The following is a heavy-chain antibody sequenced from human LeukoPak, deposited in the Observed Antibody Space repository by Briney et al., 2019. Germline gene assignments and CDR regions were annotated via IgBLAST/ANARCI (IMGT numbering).Heavy chain of an antibody. D-gene: IGHD6-19*01. V-gene: IGHV5-10-1*01. CDR2: IDPSDSYT. CDR3: ARRHGSGWYAFDY. CDR1: GYSLTSYW. Sequence: GESLKISCKGSGYSLTSYWISWVRQMPGKGLEWMGRIDPSDSYTNYSPSFQGHVTISADKSISTAYLQWSSLKASDTAMYYCARRHGSGWYAFDYWGQGTLVAVSS. J-gene: IGHJ4*02.